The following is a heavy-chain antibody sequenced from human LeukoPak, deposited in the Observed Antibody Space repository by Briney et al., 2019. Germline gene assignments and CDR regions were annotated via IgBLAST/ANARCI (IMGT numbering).Heavy chain of an antibody. J-gene: IGHJ2*01. CDR1: GGSFSGYY. D-gene: IGHD3-22*01. V-gene: IGHV4-34*01. CDR3: ARGYAMIVVIHYWYFDL. CDR2: INHSGST. Sequence: PSETLSLTCAVYGGSFSGYYWSWIRHPPGKGLEWSGEINHSGSTNDNPSLKSRVTISVDTSKNPFSLKLSYVTAADTAVYYCARGYAMIVVIHYWYFDLWGRGTLVTVSS.